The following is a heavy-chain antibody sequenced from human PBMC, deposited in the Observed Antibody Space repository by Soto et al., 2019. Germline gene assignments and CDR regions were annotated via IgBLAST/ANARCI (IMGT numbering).Heavy chain of an antibody. CDR1: GYTFTDYF. CDR3: TSSTQYSASLEFDF. CDR2: INPDNGGT. V-gene: IGHV1-2*02. Sequence: QVQLVQSGAELKKPGASVKVSCQASGYTFTDYFIHWVRQAPGQGLEWMGWINPDNGGTVYAQKFQGRITMARDTPVSTAYMELSGLRSGDTAVYYCTSSTQYSASLEFDFWGQGTLVAVSS. D-gene: IGHD5-12*01. J-gene: IGHJ4*02.